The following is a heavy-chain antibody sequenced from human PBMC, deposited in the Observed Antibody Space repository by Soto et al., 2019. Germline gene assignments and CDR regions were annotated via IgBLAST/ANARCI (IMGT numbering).Heavy chain of an antibody. J-gene: IGHJ6*03. CDR2: IKPSGGST. CDR1: GYTFTSYY. CDR3: AGFFYGSGSYYKRSYYYYYMDV. D-gene: IGHD3-10*01. V-gene: IGHV1-46*01. Sequence: GASVEVSCKASGYTFTSYYMHWVRQAPGQGLEWMGKIKPSGGSTSYAQKFQGRVTMTRDTSTSTVYMELSSLRSEDTAVYYCAGFFYGSGSYYKRSYYYYYMDVWGKGTTVTVSS.